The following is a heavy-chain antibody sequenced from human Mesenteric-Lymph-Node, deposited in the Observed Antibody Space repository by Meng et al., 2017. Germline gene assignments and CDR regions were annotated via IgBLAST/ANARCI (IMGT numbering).Heavy chain of an antibody. D-gene: IGHD3-10*01. V-gene: IGHV1-2*02. J-gene: IGHJ4*02. CDR2: INPNSGGT. CDR1: GYTLTGYY. CDR3: ARNSGSGSYDY. Sequence: ASVKVSCKASGYTLTGYYMHWVRQAPGQGLEWMGWINPNSGGTNYAQKFQGRVTMTRDTSISTAYMELSRLRSGDTAVYYCARNSGSGSYDYWGQGTLVTVSS.